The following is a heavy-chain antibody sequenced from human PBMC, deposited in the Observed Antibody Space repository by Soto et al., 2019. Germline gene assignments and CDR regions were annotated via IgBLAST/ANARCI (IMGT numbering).Heavy chain of an antibody. J-gene: IGHJ4*02. CDR2: ITGNGGT. Sequence: PGGSLRLSCAASGFTFRIYAMSWVRQAPGKGLEWVSTITGNGGTSYADFVRGRFTISRDNSKNTLYLQMNSLRAEDTAVYYCAKDAPGSGWLSDYWGQGTLVTV. CDR1: GFTFRIYA. CDR3: AKDAPGSGWLSDY. V-gene: IGHV3-23*01. D-gene: IGHD3-22*01.